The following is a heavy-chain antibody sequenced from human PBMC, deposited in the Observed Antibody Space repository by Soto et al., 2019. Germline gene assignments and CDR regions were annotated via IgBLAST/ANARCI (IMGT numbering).Heavy chain of an antibody. V-gene: IGHV1-18*01. D-gene: IGHD3-10*01. CDR2: INTYNSNT. CDR1: GYTFTSYG. CDR3: AGDWLGIDY. Sequence: QVQLVQSGAEVKKPGASVKVSCKASGYTFTSYGISWVRQAPGQGLEWMGWINTYNSNTNYAQQLQGRVTMTTDTSTNTAYMELRSLRSDVTAVYYCAGDWLGIDYWGQGTLVTVSS. J-gene: IGHJ4*02.